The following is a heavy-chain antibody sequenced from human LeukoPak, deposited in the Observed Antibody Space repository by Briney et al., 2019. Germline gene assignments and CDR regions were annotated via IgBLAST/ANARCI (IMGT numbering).Heavy chain of an antibody. D-gene: IGHD2-15*01. Sequence: ASVKVSCKASGGTFSSYAISWVRQAPRQGLEWMGRIIPILGIANYAQKFQGRVTITADKSTSTAYMELSSLRSEDTAVYYCARDRRWRPRDWFDPWGQGTLVTVSS. V-gene: IGHV1-69*04. J-gene: IGHJ5*02. CDR2: IIPILGIA. CDR1: GGTFSSYA. CDR3: ARDRRWRPRDWFDP.